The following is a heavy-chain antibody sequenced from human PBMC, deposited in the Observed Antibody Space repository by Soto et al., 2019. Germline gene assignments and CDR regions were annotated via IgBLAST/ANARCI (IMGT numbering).Heavy chain of an antibody. CDR2: TYYRSKWYN. D-gene: IGHD5-12*01. V-gene: IGHV6-1*01. Sequence: QTLSLTRAISGDSVSRNSAAWNWIRQSPSRGLEWLGRTYYRSKWYNDYAVSVKSRITINPDTSKNQFSLQLNSVTPEDTAVYYCARVTIVATIWAFDYWGQGTLVTVSS. CDR3: ARVTIVATIWAFDY. J-gene: IGHJ4*02. CDR1: GDSVSRNSAA.